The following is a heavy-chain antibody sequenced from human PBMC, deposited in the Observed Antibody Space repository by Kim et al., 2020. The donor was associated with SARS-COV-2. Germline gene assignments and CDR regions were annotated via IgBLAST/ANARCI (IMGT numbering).Heavy chain of an antibody. CDR3: ANEPVGYYG. CDR1: GFSFSSHW. J-gene: IGHJ6*01. Sequence: GGSLRLSCAASGFSFSSHWMHWVRQAPGKGLEWVAVISPDGSSTYYGDSVKGRFTISRDNSKNMLYLQMNSLRADDTAVYYCANEPVGYYG. D-gene: IGHD3-10*01. V-gene: IGHV3-30*18. CDR2: ISPDGSST.